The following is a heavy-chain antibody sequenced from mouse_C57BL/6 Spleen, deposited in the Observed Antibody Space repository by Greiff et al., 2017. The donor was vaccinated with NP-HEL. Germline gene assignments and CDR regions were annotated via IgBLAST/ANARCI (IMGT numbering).Heavy chain of an antibody. V-gene: IGHV1-76*01. CDR2: IYPGSGNT. CDR1: GYTFTDYY. CDR3: AKGGLYGSSYGWFAY. Sequence: VQLQQSGAELVRPGASVKLSCKASGYTFTDYYINWVKQRPGQGLEWIARIYPGSGNTYYNEKFKGKATLTAEKSSSTAYMQLSSLTSEDSAVYFCAKGGLYGSSYGWFAYWGQGTLVTVSA. J-gene: IGHJ3*01. D-gene: IGHD1-1*01.